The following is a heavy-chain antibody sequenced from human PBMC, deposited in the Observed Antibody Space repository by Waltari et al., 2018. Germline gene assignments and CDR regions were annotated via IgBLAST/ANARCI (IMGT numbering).Heavy chain of an antibody. V-gene: IGHV4-38-2*01. CDR2: IYHSGST. J-gene: IGHJ3*02. CDR3: ARAPYSSGWYGAFDI. CDR1: GYSISSGYY. Sequence: QVQLQESGPGLVKPSETLSLTCAVPGYSISSGYYWGWIRQPPGKGLEWIGSIYHSGSTYYNPSLKSRVTISVDTSKNQFSLKLSSVTAADTAVYYCARAPYSSGWYGAFDIWGQGTMVTVSS. D-gene: IGHD6-19*01.